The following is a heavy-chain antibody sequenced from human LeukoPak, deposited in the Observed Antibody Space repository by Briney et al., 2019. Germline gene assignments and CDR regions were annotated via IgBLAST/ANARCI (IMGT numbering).Heavy chain of an antibody. D-gene: IGHD3-9*01. CDR3: ARGSRPVYNLLTGKRYFDY. CDR2: INPSGGST. CDR1: VYTFTTYY. J-gene: IGHJ4*02. V-gene: IGHV1-46*01. Sequence: GASVKVSCKSSVYTFTTYYVHWVRQAPGQGLEWMGIINPSGGSTTYAQKFRGRLTMTRDMSTSTVYMELSSLRSEDTAVYYCARGSRPVYNLLTGKRYFDYWGQGTLLTVSP.